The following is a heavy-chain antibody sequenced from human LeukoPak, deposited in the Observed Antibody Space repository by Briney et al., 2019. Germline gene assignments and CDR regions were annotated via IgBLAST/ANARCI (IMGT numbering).Heavy chain of an antibody. CDR3: ARSKGDDAFDI. V-gene: IGHV3-21*01. CDR2: ISSSSSYI. Sequence: PGGSLRLSCAASGFTFSSYSMNWVRQAPGKGLEWVSSISSSSSYIYYADSVKGRFTISRDNAKNSLYLQMNSLRADDTAVYYCARSKGDDAFDIWGQGTMVTVSS. J-gene: IGHJ3*02. CDR1: GFTFSSYS.